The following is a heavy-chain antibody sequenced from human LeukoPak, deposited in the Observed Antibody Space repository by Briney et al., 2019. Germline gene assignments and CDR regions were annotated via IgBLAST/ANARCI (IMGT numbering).Heavy chain of an antibody. Sequence: GRSLRLSCAASGFTFDDYAMHWVRQAPGKGLEWVSGISWNSGSIVYADSVKGRFTISRDNAKNSLYLQMNSLRAEDTALYYCAKGSIAAAGIYYFDYWGQGTLVTVSS. D-gene: IGHD6-13*01. CDR3: AKGSIAAAGIYYFDY. CDR2: ISWNSGSI. J-gene: IGHJ4*02. V-gene: IGHV3-9*01. CDR1: GFTFDDYA.